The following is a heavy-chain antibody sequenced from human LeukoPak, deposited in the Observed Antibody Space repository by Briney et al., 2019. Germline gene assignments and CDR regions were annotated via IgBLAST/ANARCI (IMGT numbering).Heavy chain of an antibody. Sequence: SETLSLTCTVSGGSISSSSYYWGWIRQPPGKGLEWIGSIYYSGSTYYNPSLKSRVTISVDTSKNHFSLELSSVTAAVTAGYYCARLERTGIAARPAAFDIWGQGTMVTVSS. D-gene: IGHD6-6*01. CDR1: GGSISSSSYY. CDR2: IYYSGST. J-gene: IGHJ3*02. V-gene: IGHV4-39*02. CDR3: ARLERTGIAARPAAFDI.